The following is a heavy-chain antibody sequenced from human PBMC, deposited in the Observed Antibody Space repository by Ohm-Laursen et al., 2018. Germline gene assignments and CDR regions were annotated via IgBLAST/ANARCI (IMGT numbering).Heavy chain of an antibody. V-gene: IGHV3-23*01. J-gene: IGHJ4*02. CDR3: AKDRLLYYDSSDY. CDR2: ISGSGGST. Sequence: SLRLSCAASGFTFSSYAMSWVRQAPGKGLGWVSAISGSGGSTYYADSVKGRFTISRDNSKNTLYLQMNSLRAEDTAVYYCAKDRLLYYDSSDYWGQGTLVTVSS. D-gene: IGHD3-22*01. CDR1: GFTFSSYA.